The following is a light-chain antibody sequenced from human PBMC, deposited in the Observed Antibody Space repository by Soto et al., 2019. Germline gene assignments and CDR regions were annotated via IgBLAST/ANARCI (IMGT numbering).Light chain of an antibody. V-gene: IGKV1-33*01. Sequence: DIQMTQSPSSLSASVGDRVTITCQASQDITNYLNWYQQKPGKAPKILIYDASVLEAGVPSRFSGGGSGKHFTLTITRLQAEDVATYYCQQFDNLHLTFGGGTNLEIK. CDR1: QDITNY. J-gene: IGKJ4*01. CDR2: DAS. CDR3: QQFDNLHLT.